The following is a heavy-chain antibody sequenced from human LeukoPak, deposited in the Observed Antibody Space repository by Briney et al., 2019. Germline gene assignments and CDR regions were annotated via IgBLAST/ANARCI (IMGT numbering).Heavy chain of an antibody. CDR2: INPSGGAT. CDR3: AGHSDLGSGSHYPYYYLMDV. J-gene: IGHJ6*02. CDR1: GYTFTSYY. D-gene: IGHD3-10*01. V-gene: IGHV1-46*01. Sequence: ASVKVSCKASGYTFTSYYMHWVRQAPRQGLEWMGIINPSGGATSYAQKFQGRVAMIGDTSTSTVYMQMSSLRIDDTAVYYCAGHSDLGSGSHYPYYYLMDVWGQGTTVTVSS.